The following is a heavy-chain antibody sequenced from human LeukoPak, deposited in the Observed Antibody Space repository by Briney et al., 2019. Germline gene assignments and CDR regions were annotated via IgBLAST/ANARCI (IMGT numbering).Heavy chain of an antibody. CDR2: ISWNTVAI. CDR3: AKAKDVGSGWYSFDY. Sequence: GGSLRLSCAASGFTFDDHAMHWVRQAPGKGLEWVSGISWNTVAIGYADSVKGRFTISRDNAKNSLYLQMNSLRPEDTALYYCAKAKDVGSGWYSFDYWGQGTLVTVSS. CDR1: GFTFDDHA. V-gene: IGHV3-9*01. J-gene: IGHJ4*02. D-gene: IGHD6-19*01.